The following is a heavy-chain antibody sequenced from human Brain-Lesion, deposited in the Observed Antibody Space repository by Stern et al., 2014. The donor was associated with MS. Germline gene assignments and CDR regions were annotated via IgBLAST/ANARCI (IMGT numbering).Heavy chain of an antibody. V-gene: IGHV3-30*18. CDR2: ISDDGRYK. D-gene: IGHD2/OR15-2a*01. Sequence: VQLVESGGGVVQPGRPLRISCEASGFIFSDFGMHWVRQAPGKGLEWVAAISDDGRYKYYADSVKGRFTISRDNSRHTLYMDMNSLRAEDTALYYCVKDSQCLTYFFDYWGQGSPVTVSS. CDR3: VKDSQCLTYFFDY. J-gene: IGHJ4*02. CDR1: GFIFSDFG.